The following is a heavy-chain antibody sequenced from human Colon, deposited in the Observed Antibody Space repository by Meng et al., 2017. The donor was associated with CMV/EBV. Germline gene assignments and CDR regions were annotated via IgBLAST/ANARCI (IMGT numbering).Heavy chain of an antibody. J-gene: IGHJ4*02. D-gene: IGHD2-2*01. CDR2: IRSRIYGGAA. V-gene: IGHV3-49*03. CDR1: FISGNDY. Sequence: FISGNDYWSWIRQPPGKGLEWVSFIRSRIYGGAAEYAASVEGRFTVSRDDSNNMAYLQMNYLKTEDTAVYYCARGMTVPGAKYYFDYWGQGALVTVSS. CDR3: ARGMTVPGAKYYFDY.